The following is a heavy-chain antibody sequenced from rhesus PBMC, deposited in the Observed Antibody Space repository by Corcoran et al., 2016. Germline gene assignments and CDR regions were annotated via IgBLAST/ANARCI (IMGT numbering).Heavy chain of an antibody. CDR2: IYGSTTTT. CDR3: ARIDTAGTVTRY. CDR1: GGSISDSYR. Sequence: QVQLQESGPGAVKPPETLSLTCTVSGGSISDSYRWSWIRQSPGKGLEWIGYIYGSTTTTNYNPSLKSRVTVSKDTSKNQFSLKLSSVTAADTAVYYCARIDTAGTVTRYWGQGVLVTVSS. V-gene: IGHV4S10*01. J-gene: IGHJ4*01. D-gene: IGHD5-24*01.